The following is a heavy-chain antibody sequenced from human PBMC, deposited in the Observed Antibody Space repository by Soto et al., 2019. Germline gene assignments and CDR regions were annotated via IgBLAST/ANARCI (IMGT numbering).Heavy chain of an antibody. Sequence: QVQLVQSGAEVKKPGASVKVSCKASGYTFTGYYMHWVRQAPGQGLEWMGWINPNSGGTNYAQKFQGRVTMTRDTSISTAYMELSRLRSDDTAVYYCARADSEYYDSSGYYYEDYWGQGTLVTVSS. V-gene: IGHV1-2*02. CDR2: INPNSGGT. J-gene: IGHJ4*02. CDR1: GYTFTGYY. D-gene: IGHD3-22*01. CDR3: ARADSEYYDSSGYYYEDY.